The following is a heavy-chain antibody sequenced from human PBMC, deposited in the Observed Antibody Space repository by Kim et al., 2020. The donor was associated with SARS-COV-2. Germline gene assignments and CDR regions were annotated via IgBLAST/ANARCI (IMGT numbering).Heavy chain of an antibody. Sequence: GGSLRLSCAASGFTFSSYEMNWVRQAPGKGLEWVSYISSSGSTIYYADSVKGRFTISRDNAKNSLYLQMNSLRAEDTAVYYCARVGSSTFDYWGQGTLVTVSS. D-gene: IGHD6-13*01. CDR1: GFTFSSYE. CDR3: ARVGSSTFDY. V-gene: IGHV3-48*03. J-gene: IGHJ4*02. CDR2: ISSSGSTI.